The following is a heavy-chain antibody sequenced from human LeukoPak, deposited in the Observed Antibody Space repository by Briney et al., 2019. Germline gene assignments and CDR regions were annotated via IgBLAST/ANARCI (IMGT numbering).Heavy chain of an antibody. V-gene: IGHV4-39*01. CDR1: GGSISSSSHS. CDR2: IYYTGRT. CDR3: AQSLGSSNWIGNWFDP. Sequence: SETLSLTCTVSGGSISSSSHSWGWVRQPPGKGLEWTGSIYYTGRTYYNPSLKSRVTISVDTSKNQFSLKLSSVTAADTAVYYCAQSLGSSNWIGNWFDPWGQGTLVTVSS. J-gene: IGHJ5*02. D-gene: IGHD6-13*01.